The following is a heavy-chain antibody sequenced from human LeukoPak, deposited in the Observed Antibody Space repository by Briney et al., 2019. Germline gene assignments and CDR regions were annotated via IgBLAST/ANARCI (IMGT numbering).Heavy chain of an antibody. CDR1: GGSISSYY. CDR3: ARGGYYTLEYYYYMEV. Sequence: SETLSLTCAISGGSISSYYWSWIRQPPGKGPEWIGYVYYSGGTDYNPSLKSRVTISVDTSKNQFSLKLNSVTAADTAVYYCARGGYYTLEYYYYMEVWGKGTTVTVSS. D-gene: IGHD3-3*01. V-gene: IGHV4-59*01. J-gene: IGHJ6*03. CDR2: VYYSGGT.